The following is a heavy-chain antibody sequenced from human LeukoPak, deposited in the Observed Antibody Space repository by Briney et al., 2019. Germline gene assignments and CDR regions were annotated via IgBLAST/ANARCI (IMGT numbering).Heavy chain of an antibody. J-gene: IGHJ4*02. V-gene: IGHV3-48*03. D-gene: IGHD3-16*02. CDR2: ISSSGSTI. Sequence: GGSLRLSCAVSGFTFSSYEMNWVRQAPGKGLEWVSYISSSGSTIYYADSVKGRFTISRDNAKNSLYLQMNSLRAEDTAVYYCARGIMGAYYDYVWGSYRTLEFDYWGQGTLVTVSS. CDR3: ARGIMGAYYDYVWGSYRTLEFDY. CDR1: GFTFSSYE.